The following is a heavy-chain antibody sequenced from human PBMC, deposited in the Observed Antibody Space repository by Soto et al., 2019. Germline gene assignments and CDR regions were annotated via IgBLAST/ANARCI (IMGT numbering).Heavy chain of an antibody. J-gene: IGHJ4*02. D-gene: IGHD1-26*01. V-gene: IGHV1-69*01. CDR1: GGTFSSYS. Sequence: QVQLVQSGAEVKKPGSSVKVSCKASGGTFSSYSINWVRQAPGQGLEWMGEIIPIFGTANYAQKLQGRVTITADESTSTAYMELSSLRSVGTAVYYCARDGGRHSGGIDYWGQGTLVTVSS. CDR2: IIPIFGTA. CDR3: ARDGGRHSGGIDY.